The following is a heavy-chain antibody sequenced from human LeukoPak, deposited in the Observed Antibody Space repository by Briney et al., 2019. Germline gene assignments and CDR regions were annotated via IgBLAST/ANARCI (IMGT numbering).Heavy chain of an antibody. CDR2: ISGSGGST. CDR1: GFTFSSYA. Sequence: PGGSLRLSCAASGFTFSSYAMSWVRQAPGKGLEWVSAISGSGGSTYYADSVKGRFTISRDNSKNTLYLQMNSLRAEDMAVYYCAKLGGVLERRSGIDYWGQGTLVTVSS. CDR3: AKLGGVLERRSGIDY. D-gene: IGHD1-1*01. J-gene: IGHJ4*02. V-gene: IGHV3-23*01.